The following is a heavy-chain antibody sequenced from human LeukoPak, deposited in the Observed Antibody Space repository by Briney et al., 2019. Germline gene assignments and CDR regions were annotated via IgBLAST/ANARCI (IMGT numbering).Heavy chain of an antibody. CDR1: GGSISSFY. CDR2: IDSSGIT. V-gene: IGHV4-59*01. CDR3: ARGIAAAGKAPVGWYYYYYMDV. D-gene: IGHD6-13*01. Sequence: SETLSLTCTVSGGSISSFYYTWIRQPPGKGLEWIGYIDSSGITNYNSSLNSRVTISLDTSQNHFSLKLNSVTAADTAVYYCARGIAAAGKAPVGWYYYYYMDVWGKGTTVTISS. J-gene: IGHJ6*03.